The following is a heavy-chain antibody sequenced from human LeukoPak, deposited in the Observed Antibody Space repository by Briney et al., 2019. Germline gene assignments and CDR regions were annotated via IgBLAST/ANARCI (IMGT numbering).Heavy chain of an antibody. V-gene: IGHV3-21*01. J-gene: IGHJ5*02. Sequence: GGSLRLSCAASGFTFSSYSMNWVRQAPGKGPEWVSSISSSSSYIYYADSVKGRFTISRDNAKNSLYLQMNSLRAEDTAVYYCASYGGTLGFDPWGQGALVTVSS. CDR1: GFTFSSYS. CDR3: ASYGGTLGFDP. D-gene: IGHD4-23*01. CDR2: ISSSSSYI.